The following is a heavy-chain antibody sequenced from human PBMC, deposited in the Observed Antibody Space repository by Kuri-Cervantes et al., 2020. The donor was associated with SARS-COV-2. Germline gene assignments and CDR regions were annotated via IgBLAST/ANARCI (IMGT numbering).Heavy chain of an antibody. CDR1: GFTISSYA. V-gene: IGHV3-23*01. CDR3: AKDSVVVSGWFFDY. Sequence: GGSLRLSCAASGFTISSYAMSWVRQAPGKGLEWVSAISGSGGSTYYADSVKSRFTISRDNSKNTLYLQMNRLRAEDTAVYYCAKDSVVVSGWFFDYWGQGTLVTVSS. CDR2: ISGSGGST. J-gene: IGHJ4*02. D-gene: IGHD6-19*01.